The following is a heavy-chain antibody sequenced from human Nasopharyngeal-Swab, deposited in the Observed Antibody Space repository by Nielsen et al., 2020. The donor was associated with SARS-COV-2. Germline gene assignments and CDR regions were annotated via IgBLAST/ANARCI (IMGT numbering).Heavy chain of an antibody. CDR2: ISYDGSNK. V-gene: IGHV3-30-3*01. CDR3: ASAYGGSYWYFDL. D-gene: IGHD4-23*01. CDR1: GFPFSIYS. Sequence: GESLKISCAASGFPFSIYSMHWVRQAPGKGLEWVAVISYDGSNKYYADSVKGRFTISRDNSKNTLYLQMNSLRAEDTAVYYCASAYGGSYWYFDLWGRGTLVTVSS. J-gene: IGHJ2*01.